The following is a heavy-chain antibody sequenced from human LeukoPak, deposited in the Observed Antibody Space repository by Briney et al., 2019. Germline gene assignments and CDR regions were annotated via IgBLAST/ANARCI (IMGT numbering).Heavy chain of an antibody. J-gene: IGHJ4*02. V-gene: IGHV3-23*01. Sequence: GGSLRLSCAASGFTFSSYAMSWVRQAPGKGLEWVSAISGSGGSTYYADSVKGRFTISRDNSKNTLYLQMNSLRAEDTAIYYCASGIIRGVITNDYWGQGTLVTVSS. D-gene: IGHD3-10*01. CDR2: ISGSGGST. CDR1: GFTFSSYA. CDR3: ASGIIRGVITNDY.